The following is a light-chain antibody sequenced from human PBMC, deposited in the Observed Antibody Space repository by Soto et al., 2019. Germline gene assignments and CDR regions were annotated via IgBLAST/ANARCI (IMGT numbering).Light chain of an antibody. Sequence: DIQMTQSPSSLSASVGDRVTITCRASQGITTDFAWYQQKPGKAPKRLIYAAASLQSGVPSRFSGSGSGTEFTLTISSLQHEDFATYSCLQYYSYPYTFGQGTKLEIK. CDR1: QGITTD. CDR2: AAA. CDR3: LQYYSYPYT. V-gene: IGKV1-17*01. J-gene: IGKJ2*01.